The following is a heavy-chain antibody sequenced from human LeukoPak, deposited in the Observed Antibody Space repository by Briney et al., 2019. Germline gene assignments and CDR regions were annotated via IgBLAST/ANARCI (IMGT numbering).Heavy chain of an antibody. Sequence: GGSLRLSCAASGFTFSDYVMTWVRQAPGKGLEWVSAISGSGGVTYYADSVKGRFTVSRDNSKSTVLLQMNSLRAEDTAVYYCAKDKGPYYYDSSGILDAFDIWGQGTMVTVSS. CDR2: ISGSGGVT. CDR1: GFTFSDYV. CDR3: AKDKGPYYYDSSGILDAFDI. J-gene: IGHJ3*02. D-gene: IGHD3-22*01. V-gene: IGHV3-23*01.